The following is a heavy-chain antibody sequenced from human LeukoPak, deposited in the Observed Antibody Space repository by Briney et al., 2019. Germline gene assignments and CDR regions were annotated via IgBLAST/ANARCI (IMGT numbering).Heavy chain of an antibody. J-gene: IGHJ4*02. D-gene: IGHD2-2*01. CDR2: ISSSSSYI. CDR3: ARGYCSSTSCYYFDY. Sequence: GGSLRLSCATSGFTFSSYSMNWVRQAPGKGLEWVSSISSSSSYIYYADSVKGRFTISRDNAKNSLYLQMNSLRAEDTAVYYCARGYCSSTSCYYFDYWGQGTLVTVSS. V-gene: IGHV3-21*01. CDR1: GFTFSSYS.